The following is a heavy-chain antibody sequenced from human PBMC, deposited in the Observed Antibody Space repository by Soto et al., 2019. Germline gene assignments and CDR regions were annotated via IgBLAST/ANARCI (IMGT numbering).Heavy chain of an antibody. CDR3: AKSLQPSVAVVATGGPDY. V-gene: IGHV3-23*01. CDR2: ISGSGGST. D-gene: IGHD3-22*01. CDR1: GFTFDDYA. Sequence: LRLSCAASGFTFDDYAMSWVRQAPGKGLEWVSAISGSGGSTYYADSVKGRFTISRDNSKNTLYLQMNSLRAEDTAVYYCAKSLQPSVAVVATGGPDYWGQGTLVTV. J-gene: IGHJ4*02.